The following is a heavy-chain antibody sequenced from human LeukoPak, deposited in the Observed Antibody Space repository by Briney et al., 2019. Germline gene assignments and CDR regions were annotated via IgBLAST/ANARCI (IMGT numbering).Heavy chain of an antibody. Sequence: GGSLRLSCAASGFTFSSYWMSWVRQAPGKGLEWVANIKQDGSEKYYVDSVKGRFTISRDNAKNSLYLQMNSLRAEDTAVYYCARVVSLVVTHSYFDYWGQRTLVTVSS. J-gene: IGHJ4*02. D-gene: IGHD2-21*02. CDR3: ARVVSLVVTHSYFDY. CDR2: IKQDGSEK. V-gene: IGHV3-7*01. CDR1: GFTFSSYW.